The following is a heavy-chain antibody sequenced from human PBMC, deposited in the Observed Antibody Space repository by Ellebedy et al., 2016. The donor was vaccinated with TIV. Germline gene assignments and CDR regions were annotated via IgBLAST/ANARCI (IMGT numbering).Heavy chain of an antibody. V-gene: IGHV3-13*01. D-gene: IGHD4-17*01. CDR1: GFTFSSYD. Sequence: PGGSLRLSCAASGFTFSSYDMHWVRQATGKGLEWVSAIGTAGDTYYPGSVKGRFTISRENAKNSLYLQMNSLRAEDTAVYYCARGKHYGDFHYYYYGMDVWGQGTTVTVSS. CDR2: IGTAGDT. J-gene: IGHJ6*02. CDR3: ARGKHYGDFHYYYYGMDV.